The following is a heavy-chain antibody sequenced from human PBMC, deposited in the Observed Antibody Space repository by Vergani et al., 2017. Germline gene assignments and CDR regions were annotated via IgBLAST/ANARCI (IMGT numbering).Heavy chain of an antibody. J-gene: IGHJ3*02. CDR1: GFTFIMHA. CDR3: AKVDRSEVAGTFGAFDI. V-gene: IGHV3-23*01. CDR2: LSASDRRT. Sequence: VELLESGGDLVQPGGSLRLSCAASGFTFIMHAMSWVRQAPGKGLEWVSTLSASDRRTHYADSVKGRFTISRDNSKNTLFLHMNSLRPEDTAVYYCAKVDRSEVAGTFGAFDIWGQGTMVTVSS. D-gene: IGHD6-19*01.